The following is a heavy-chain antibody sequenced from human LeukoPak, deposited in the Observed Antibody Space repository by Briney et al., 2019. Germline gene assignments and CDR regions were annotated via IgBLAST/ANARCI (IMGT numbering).Heavy chain of an antibody. CDR2: ISGSGAIT. D-gene: IGHD5-18*01. J-gene: IGHJ6*02. CDR3: AKQMVGHSLVAMDV. Sequence: GGSLRLSCAASGFTFRTYAMSWVRQAPGKGLDWVSGISGSGAITYYADSVKGRFTISRDPSKKTLYLQMNSLRAEDTAIYYCAKQMVGHSLVAMDVWGQGTTVAVSS. CDR1: GFTFRTYA. V-gene: IGHV3-23*01.